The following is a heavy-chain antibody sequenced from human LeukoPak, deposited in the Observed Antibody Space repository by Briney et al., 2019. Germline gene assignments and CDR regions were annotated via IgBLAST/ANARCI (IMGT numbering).Heavy chain of an antibody. D-gene: IGHD5-18*01. CDR2: ISYDGSNK. V-gene: IGHV3-30*04. CDR3: AKRHTAGDAFDI. J-gene: IGHJ3*02. Sequence: GGSPRLSCAASGFTFSSYAMHWVRQAPGKGLEWVAVISYDGSNKYYADSVKGRFTISRDNSKNTLYLQMNSLRAEDTAVYYCAKRHTAGDAFDIWGQGIMVTVSS. CDR1: GFTFSSYA.